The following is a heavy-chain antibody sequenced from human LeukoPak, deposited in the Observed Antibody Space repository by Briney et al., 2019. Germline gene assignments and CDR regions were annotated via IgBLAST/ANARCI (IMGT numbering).Heavy chain of an antibody. CDR3: VRNREYNDGYDAVDI. V-gene: IGHV4-59*08. D-gene: IGHD5-18*01. Sequence: SETLSLTCTVSGGSISSYYWSWIRQPPGKGLEWIGYIYYSDSTNYNPSLKSRVTISVDTAQKQFSLKLNSVTAAHTAVYYCVRNREYNDGYDAVDICGEKTTVTISS. CDR2: IYYSDST. CDR1: GGSISSYY. J-gene: IGHJ3*02.